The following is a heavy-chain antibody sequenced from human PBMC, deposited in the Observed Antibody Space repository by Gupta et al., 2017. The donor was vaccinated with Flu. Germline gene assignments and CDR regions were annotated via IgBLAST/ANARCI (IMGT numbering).Heavy chain of an antibody. Sequence: LQLQESGPGLVKASETPAPACTVPGSSISSSSYYWGWIRQPPGKGLEWIGSIYYSGSTYYNPSLKSRVTISVDTSKNQFSLKLSSVTAADTAVYYCARHGRPRGAFDIWGQGTMVTVSS. CDR3: ARHGRPRGAFDI. D-gene: IGHD3-10*01. J-gene: IGHJ3*02. CDR1: GSSISSSSYY. V-gene: IGHV4-39*01. CDR2: IYYSGST.